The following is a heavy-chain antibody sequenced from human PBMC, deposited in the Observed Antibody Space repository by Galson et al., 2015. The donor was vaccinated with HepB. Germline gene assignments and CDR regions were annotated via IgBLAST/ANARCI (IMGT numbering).Heavy chain of an antibody. V-gene: IGHV3-53*01. CDR2: IYSGGST. D-gene: IGHD4-17*01. J-gene: IGHJ4*02. CDR3: ARGHTSDYGDYLDY. Sequence: SLRLSCAASGFIVSNNYMSWVRQAPGKGLEWVSVIYSGGSTYYADSVKGRFTISIDNSKNTVYLQMNSLRAEDTAVYYCARGHTSDYGDYLDYWGQGTLVTVSS. CDR1: GFIVSNNY.